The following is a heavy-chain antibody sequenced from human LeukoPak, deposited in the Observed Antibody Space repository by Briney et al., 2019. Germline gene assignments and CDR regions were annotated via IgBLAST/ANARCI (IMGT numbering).Heavy chain of an antibody. D-gene: IGHD2-2*01. CDR2: TWYDGSNK. CDR1: GFTFSSYA. V-gene: IGHV3-33*08. Sequence: GGSLRLSCAASGFTFSSYAMHWVRQAPGKGLEWVAATWYDGSNKYYADSVKGRFTISRDNSKNTLYLQMNSLRAEDTAVYFCARGGHCSTTSCSNYDGMDVWGQGTTLTVSS. J-gene: IGHJ6*02. CDR3: ARGGHCSTTSCSNYDGMDV.